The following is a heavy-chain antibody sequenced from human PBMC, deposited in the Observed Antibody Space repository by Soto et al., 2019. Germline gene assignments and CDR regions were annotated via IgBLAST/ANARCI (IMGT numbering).Heavy chain of an antibody. Sequence: LSLTCTVSGVSISSYYWSWIRQPPGKGLEWIGYIYYSGSTNYNPSLKSRVTISVDTSKNQFSLKLSSVTAADTAVYYCARTILYYDILTGRGTLVGDYGMDVWGQGTTVTVSS. CDR1: GVSISSYY. V-gene: IGHV4-59*01. D-gene: IGHD3-9*01. CDR2: IYYSGST. CDR3: ARTILYYDILTGRGTLVGDYGMDV. J-gene: IGHJ6*02.